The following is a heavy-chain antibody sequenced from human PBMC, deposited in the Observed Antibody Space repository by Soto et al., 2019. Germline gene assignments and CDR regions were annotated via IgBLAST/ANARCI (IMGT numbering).Heavy chain of an antibody. V-gene: IGHV3-23*01. CDR2: ISGSGGST. J-gene: IGHJ4*02. Sequence: PGGSLRLSCAASGFTFSSYAMSWVRQAPGKGLEWVSAISGSGGSTYYADSVKGRFTISRDNSKNTLYLQMNSLRVEDTAVYYCAKDVSGSYYGFFDYWGQGTLVTVSS. CDR1: GFTFSSYA. CDR3: AKDVSGSYYGFFDY. D-gene: IGHD1-26*01.